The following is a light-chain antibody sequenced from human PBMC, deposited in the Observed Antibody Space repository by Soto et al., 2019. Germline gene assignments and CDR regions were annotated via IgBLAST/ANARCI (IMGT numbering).Light chain of an antibody. CDR1: QNLRSS. Sequence: VMTQSPATLSVSPGERATLSCRASQNLRSSLAWYQQKPGQPPRLLIYGASTRATGIPARFSGSGSGTEFTLTISSLQSEDFALYFCQQYNIWPQTFGQGTKVDIK. J-gene: IGKJ1*01. V-gene: IGKV3-15*01. CDR2: GAS. CDR3: QQYNIWPQT.